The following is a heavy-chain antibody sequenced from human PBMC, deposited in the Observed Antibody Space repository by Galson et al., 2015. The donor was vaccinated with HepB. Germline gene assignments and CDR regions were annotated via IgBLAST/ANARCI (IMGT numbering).Heavy chain of an antibody. CDR3: ARAPEQLGPYYFDY. J-gene: IGHJ4*02. Sequence: SEPLSLTCTVSGGSISSYYWSWIRQPPGKGLEWIGYIYHSGNTNYNPSLKSRVTISVDTSKNQFSLKLTSVTAADTAVYHCARAPEQLGPYYFDYWGQGTLVTVSS. CDR1: GGSISSYY. CDR2: IYHSGNT. V-gene: IGHV4-59*01. D-gene: IGHD6-6*01.